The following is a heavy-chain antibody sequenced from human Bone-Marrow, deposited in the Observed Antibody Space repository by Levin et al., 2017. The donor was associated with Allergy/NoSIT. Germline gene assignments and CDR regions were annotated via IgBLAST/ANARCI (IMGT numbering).Heavy chain of an antibody. V-gene: IGHV3-23*01. J-gene: IGHJ4*02. D-gene: IGHD6-19*01. CDR1: GFTFSSYA. CDR2: ISGSGDST. CDR3: AKNRQWLAPKNVDY. Sequence: GESLKISCAASGFTFSSYAMSWVRQAPGKGLEWVSSISGSGDSTYYADSVKGRFTISRDDSKNTLYLQMNSLRAEDTAIYYCAKNRQWLAPKNVDYWGQRPLVTVSS.